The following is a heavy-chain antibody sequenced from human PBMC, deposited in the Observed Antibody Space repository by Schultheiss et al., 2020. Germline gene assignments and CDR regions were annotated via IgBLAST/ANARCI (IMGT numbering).Heavy chain of an antibody. D-gene: IGHD5-12*01. Sequence: ASVKVSCKASGYTFTSYYMHWVRQAPGQGLEWMGIINPSGGSTSYAQKFQGRVTMTRDTSTSTVYMELSRLRSDDTAVYYCARDSGYDTRWFDPWGQGTLVTVSS. CDR2: INPSGGST. J-gene: IGHJ5*02. V-gene: IGHV1-46*01. CDR3: ARDSGYDTRWFDP. CDR1: GYTFTSYY.